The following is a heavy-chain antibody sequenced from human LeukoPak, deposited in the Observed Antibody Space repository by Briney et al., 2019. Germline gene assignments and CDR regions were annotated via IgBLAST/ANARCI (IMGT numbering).Heavy chain of an antibody. D-gene: IGHD3-22*01. V-gene: IGHV3-23*01. Sequence: PGGSLRLSCAASGFTFSSYAMSWVRQAPGKGLEWVSAISGSGGSTYYADSVKGRFTISRDNSKNTLYLQMNSLRAEDTAVYYCAKALLGSSGYYVPLDYWGQGTLVTVSS. CDR2: ISGSGGST. J-gene: IGHJ4*02. CDR1: GFTFSSYA. CDR3: AKALLGSSGYYVPLDY.